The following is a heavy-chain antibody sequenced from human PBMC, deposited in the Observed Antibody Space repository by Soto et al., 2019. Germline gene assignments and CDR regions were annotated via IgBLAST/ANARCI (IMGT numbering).Heavy chain of an antibody. CDR2: INPNSGGT. Sequence: QVQLVQSGAEVKKPGASVKVSCKASGYTFTGYYMHWVRQAPGQGLEWMGWINPNSGGTNYAQKFQGWTTRTRDTSSTAADMELSRLRSDGTGVYYFALASSNGSCTYYRRQGTLVTVSS. CDR1: GYTFTGYY. D-gene: IGHD5-12*01. V-gene: IGHV1-2*04. CDR3: ALASSNGSCTYY. J-gene: IGHJ4*02.